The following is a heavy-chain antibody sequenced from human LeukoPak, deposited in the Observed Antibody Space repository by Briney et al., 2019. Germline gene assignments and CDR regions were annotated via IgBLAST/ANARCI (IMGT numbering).Heavy chain of an antibody. D-gene: IGHD2-21*01. V-gene: IGHV4-59*08. J-gene: IGHJ4*02. CDR1: GGSISSYY. CDR3: ARRMIGYFDY. Sequence: SETLSLTCTVSGGSISSYYWSWIRQPPGKGLEWIGYIYYSGSTNYNPSLKSRVTTSVDTSKNQFSLKLSSVTAADTAVYYCARRMIGYFDYWGQGTLVTVSS. CDR2: IYYSGST.